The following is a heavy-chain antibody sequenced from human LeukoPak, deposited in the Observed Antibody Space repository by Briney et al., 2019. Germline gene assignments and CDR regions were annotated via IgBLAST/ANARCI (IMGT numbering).Heavy chain of an antibody. V-gene: IGHV4-34*01. CDR2: INHSGST. J-gene: IGHJ5*01. CDR1: GGSFSGYY. CDR3: ARDGLVSGWGGFNP. Sequence: SETLSFTCAVYGGSFSGYYWSWIRQPPGKGLEWIGEINHSGSTNYNPSLKSRVTISVDTSKNQFSLKLSSVTAADTAVYYCARDGLVSGWGGFNPWGQGTLVTVSS. D-gene: IGHD6-19*01.